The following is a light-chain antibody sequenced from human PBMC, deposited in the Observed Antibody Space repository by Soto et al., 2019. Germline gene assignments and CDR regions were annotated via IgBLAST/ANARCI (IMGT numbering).Light chain of an antibody. J-gene: IGLJ2*01. Sequence: QSVLTQPPSVSGAPGQRVTISCTGSSSNIGAGYDVHWYQQLPGTAPKLLIYGNSNRPSGVPDRFSGAKSGTSASLAITGLQAEDEADYYCQSYDSGLSGVFGGGTKLTV. CDR2: GNS. CDR1: SSNIGAGYD. V-gene: IGLV1-40*01. CDR3: QSYDSGLSGV.